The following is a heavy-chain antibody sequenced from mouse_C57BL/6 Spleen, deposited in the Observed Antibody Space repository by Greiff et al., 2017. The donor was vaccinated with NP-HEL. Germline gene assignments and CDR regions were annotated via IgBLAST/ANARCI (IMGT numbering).Heavy chain of an antibody. CDR3: ARYDGWTGAY. CDR1: GYTFTSYG. J-gene: IGHJ3*01. CDR2: IYPRSGNT. V-gene: IGHV1-81*01. Sequence: QVQLQQSGAELARPGASVKLSCKASGYTFTSYGISWVKQRTGQGLEWIGEIYPRSGNTYYNEKFKGKATLTADKSSSTAYMELRSLTSEDSAVYFCARYDGWTGAYWGQGTLVTVSA. D-gene: IGHD2-3*01.